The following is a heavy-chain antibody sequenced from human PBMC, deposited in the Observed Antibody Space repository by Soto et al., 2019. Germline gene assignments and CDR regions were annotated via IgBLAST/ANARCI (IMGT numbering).Heavy chain of an antibody. J-gene: IGHJ3*01. D-gene: IGHD3-16*01. CDR1: GGSINSGGYH. CDR3: ARTGGYDYSVLVFHV. CDR2: IFSSGST. V-gene: IGHV4-31*03. Sequence: QVQLQESGPRLVKPSQTLSLTCTVSGGSINSGGYHWNWIRQHPGKGLEWIGYIFSSGSTYYNPSLRGRATISADTSKQLFSLNLHSVTAADTAMYYCARTGGYDYSVLVFHVWGQGTMVTVSS.